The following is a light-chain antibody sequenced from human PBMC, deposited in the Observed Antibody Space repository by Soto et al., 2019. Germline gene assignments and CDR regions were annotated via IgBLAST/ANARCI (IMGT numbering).Light chain of an antibody. V-gene: IGKV1-5*03. CDR2: KAS. Sequence: DIQKTQCPSTLPASVGDRVTITCRASESFSSWLAWYQQKPGKAPKLLIYKASSLDSGVPSRFSGSGSGTDFTLTISSLQPDDFATYYCQQGSSYPVTFGQGTKVDIK. CDR3: QQGSSYPVT. J-gene: IGKJ2*01. CDR1: ESFSSW.